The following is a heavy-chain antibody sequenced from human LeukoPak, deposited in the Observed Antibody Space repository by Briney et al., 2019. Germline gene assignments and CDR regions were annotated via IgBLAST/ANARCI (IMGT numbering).Heavy chain of an antibody. CDR3: ASEVVVAATFDY. J-gene: IGHJ4*02. CDR1: GFTVSSNY. CDR2: IYSGGST. Sequence: GGSLRLSCEASGFTVSSNYMSWVRQAPGKGLEWVSVIYSGGSTYYADSVKGRFTISRDNSKNTLYLQMNSLRAEDTAVYYCASEVVVAATFDYWGQGTLVTVSS. D-gene: IGHD2-15*01. V-gene: IGHV3-53*01.